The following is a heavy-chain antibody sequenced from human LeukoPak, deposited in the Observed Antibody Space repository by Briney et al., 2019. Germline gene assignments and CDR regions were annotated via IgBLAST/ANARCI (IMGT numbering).Heavy chain of an antibody. Sequence: SETLSLTCAVYGGSFSGYYWSWIRQPPGKGLEWIGEINHSGSTNYNPSLKSRVTISVDTSKNQFSLKLSSVTAADTAVYYCARVQLERNHDCWGQGTLVTVSS. CDR2: INHSGST. J-gene: IGHJ4*02. D-gene: IGHD1-1*01. CDR1: GGSFSGYY. CDR3: ARVQLERNHDC. V-gene: IGHV4-34*01.